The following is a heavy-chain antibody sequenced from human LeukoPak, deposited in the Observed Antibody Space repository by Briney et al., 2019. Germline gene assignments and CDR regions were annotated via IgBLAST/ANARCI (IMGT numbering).Heavy chain of an antibody. J-gene: IGHJ4*02. CDR2: IYSGGST. CDR3: ARDGDSSPGYFDY. CDR1: GFTFSSNY. V-gene: IGHV3-66*01. D-gene: IGHD6-13*01. Sequence: GGSLRLSCAASGFTFSSNYMSWVRQAPGKGLEWVSVIYSGGSTYYADSVKGRFTISRDNSKNTLYLQMNSLRAEDTAVYYCARDGDSSPGYFDYWGQGTLVTVSS.